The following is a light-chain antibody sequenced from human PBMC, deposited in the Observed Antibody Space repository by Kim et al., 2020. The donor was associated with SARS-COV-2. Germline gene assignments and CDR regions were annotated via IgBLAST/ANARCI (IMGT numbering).Light chain of an antibody. CDR3: QSYDSSLSGSKV. CDR1: SSNTGAGYD. V-gene: IGLV1-40*01. Sequence: GTIACTGSSSNTGAGYDVHWYQQLPGTAPKLLIYGNSNRPSGVPDRFSGSKSGTSASLAITGLQAEDEADYYCQSYDSSLSGSKVFGGGTQPTVL. J-gene: IGLJ2*01. CDR2: GNS.